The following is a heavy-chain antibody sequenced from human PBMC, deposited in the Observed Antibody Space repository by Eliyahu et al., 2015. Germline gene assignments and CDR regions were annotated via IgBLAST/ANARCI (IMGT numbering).Heavy chain of an antibody. CDR2: ISYDGSNK. CDR1: GFXFSXYG. Sequence: QVQLVESGGGVVQPGRSLXLSCXXSGFXFSXYGMHWVRQAPGKALEWVAVISYDGSNKYYADSVKGRFTISRDNSKNTLYLQMNSLRAEDTAVYYCAKGPLLGIAVAGTLFDPWGQGTLVTVSS. J-gene: IGHJ5*02. V-gene: IGHV3-30*18. CDR3: AKGPLLGIAVAGTLFDP. D-gene: IGHD6-19*01.